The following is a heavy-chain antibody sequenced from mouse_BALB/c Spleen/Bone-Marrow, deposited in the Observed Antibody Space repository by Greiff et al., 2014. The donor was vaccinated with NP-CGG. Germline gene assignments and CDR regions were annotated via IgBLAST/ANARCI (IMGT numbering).Heavy chain of an antibody. CDR1: GYTFTSYW. Sequence: QVQLQQSGAELARPGASVKLSCKASGYTFTSYWMQWVKQRPGQGLEWIGAIYPGDGDTRYTQKFKGKATLTADTSSSTAYMQLSSLASEDSAVYYCSREGGYWGQGTTLIVSS. CDR2: IYPGDGDT. V-gene: IGHV1-87*01. J-gene: IGHJ2*01. CDR3: SREGGY.